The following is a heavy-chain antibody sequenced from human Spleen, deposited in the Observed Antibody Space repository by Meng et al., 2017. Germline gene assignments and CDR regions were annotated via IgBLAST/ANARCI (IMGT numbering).Heavy chain of an antibody. CDR3: ARVTCSGGSCYTGFGHYYGMDV. J-gene: IGHJ6*02. Sequence: ASVKVSCKASGYTFTSYYMHWVRQAPGQGLEWMGRINPNSGDTNYAQRFQGRVTVTRDTSISTAYIELSRLRSDDTAVYYCARVTCSGGSCYTGFGHYYGMDVWGQGTTVTVSS. CDR1: GYTFTSYY. CDR2: INPNSGDT. V-gene: IGHV1-2*06. D-gene: IGHD2-15*01.